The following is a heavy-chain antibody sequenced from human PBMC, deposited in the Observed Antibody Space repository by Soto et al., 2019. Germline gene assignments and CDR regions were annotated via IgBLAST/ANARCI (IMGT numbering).Heavy chain of an antibody. CDR2: INHSGSS. Sequence: AETLSLTCAVHGGSFSGFYWTWIRQPPGKGLEWIGEINHSGSSNYNPPLKSRVTMSLDTSRNQFSLSLNSVTAADTAVYYCARMAGPWYFDLWGRGTLVTVSS. J-gene: IGHJ2*01. CDR3: ARMAGPWYFDL. CDR1: GGSFSGFY. V-gene: IGHV4-34*01.